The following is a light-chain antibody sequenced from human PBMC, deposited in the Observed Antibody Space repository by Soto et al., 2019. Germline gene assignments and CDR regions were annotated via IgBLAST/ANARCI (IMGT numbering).Light chain of an antibody. Sequence: DIQMTQSPSTMSGSVGASATITCRAIQSISRWLTWYQQKTGKAPKLLIYAASSLQSGVPSKFSGCGSGTDFTLTIRSMQTEDLATYYCKQSYSTHHTVGKGTRRDIK. CDR3: KQSYSTHHT. CDR1: QSISRW. V-gene: IGKV1-39*01. J-gene: IGKJ5*01. CDR2: AAS.